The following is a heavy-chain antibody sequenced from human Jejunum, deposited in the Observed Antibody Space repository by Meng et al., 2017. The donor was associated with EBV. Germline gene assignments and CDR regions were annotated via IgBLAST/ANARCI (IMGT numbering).Heavy chain of an antibody. CDR3: VRGGDYCLVY. J-gene: IGHJ4*02. V-gene: IGHV4-4*02. D-gene: IGHD2-21*02. CDR2: IYYSGST. CDR1: GDSIDSRNW. Sequence: GQLQVSGPGLVKPSGTLSLTCAVSGDSIDSRNWWSWVRQSPERGLEWIGEIYYSGSTNYNPSLKSRVTILVDRSENHFSLHLSSVTAADTAVYYCVRGGDYCLVYWGQGTLVTVSS.